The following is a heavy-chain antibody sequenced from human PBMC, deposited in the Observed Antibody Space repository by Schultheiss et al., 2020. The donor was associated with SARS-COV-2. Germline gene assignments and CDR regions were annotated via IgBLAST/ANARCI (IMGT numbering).Heavy chain of an antibody. CDR1: GFTFDDYA. CDR3: TTDASDSGYYYYFDY. CDR2: ISWNSGSI. D-gene: IGHD3-22*01. J-gene: IGHJ4*02. V-gene: IGHV3-9*01. Sequence: GGSLRLSCAASGFTFDDYAMHWVRQAPGKGLEWVSGISWNSGSIGYADSVKGRFTISRDNSKNTLYLQMNSLRAEDTAVYYCTTDASDSGYYYYFDYWGQGTLVTVSS.